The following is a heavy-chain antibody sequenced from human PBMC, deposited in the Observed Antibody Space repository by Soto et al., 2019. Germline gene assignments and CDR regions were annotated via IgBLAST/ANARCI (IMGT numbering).Heavy chain of an antibody. J-gene: IGHJ4*02. CDR2: IKSDGRTT. V-gene: IGHV3-74*01. CDR3: TRAAVAAHFDL. Sequence: EVQLVESGGGLVQPGGSLSLSCAASGFPFSSYWMHWVRQAPGKGLVWVSRIKSDGRTTGYADSVKGRFSISRDNAKNTLYLQMNSLRADDTAVYYCTRAAVAAHFDLWGRGTLVTVSS. CDR1: GFPFSSYW. D-gene: IGHD6-19*01.